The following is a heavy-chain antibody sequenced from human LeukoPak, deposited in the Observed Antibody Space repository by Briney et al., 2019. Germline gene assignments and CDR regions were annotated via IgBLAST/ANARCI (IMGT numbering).Heavy chain of an antibody. CDR1: GFTFSSYG. J-gene: IGHJ4*02. V-gene: IGHV3-30*02. D-gene: IGHD6-13*01. CDR2: IRYDGSNK. Sequence: GGSLRLSCAASGFTFSSYGMHWVRQAPGKGLEWVAFIRYDGSNKYYADSVKGRITISGDNSKNTLYLQMNSLRAEDTAVYYCAKGRSSWTLFDYWGQGTLVTVSS. CDR3: AKGRSSWTLFDY.